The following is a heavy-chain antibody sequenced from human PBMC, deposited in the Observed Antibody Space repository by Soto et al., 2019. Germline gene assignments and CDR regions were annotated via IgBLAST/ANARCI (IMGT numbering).Heavy chain of an antibody. CDR1: GGTFSSYA. Sequence: GASVKVSCKASGGTFSSYAISWVRQAPGQGLEWMGGIIPIFGTANYAQKFQGRVTITADKSTSTAYMELSSLRSEDTAVYYCVLGVVAQGLYYYYGMDVWGQGTTVTVSS. CDR3: VLGVVAQGLYYYYGMDV. CDR2: IIPIFGTA. V-gene: IGHV1-69*06. J-gene: IGHJ6*02. D-gene: IGHD3-3*01.